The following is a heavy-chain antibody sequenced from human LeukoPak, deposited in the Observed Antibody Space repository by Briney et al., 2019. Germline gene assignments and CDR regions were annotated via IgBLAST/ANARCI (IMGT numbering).Heavy chain of an antibody. J-gene: IGHJ6*02. CDR1: GGSISSSSHY. CDR3: ARRNYYYGMDV. Sequence: SETLSLTCTVSGGSISSSSHYWDWIRQPPGKGLEWIGSISYSGSTYYNPSLKSRVTISVDTSKNQFSLSLTSVTAADTAVYYCARRNYYYGMDVWGQGTTVTVSS. CDR2: ISYSGST. V-gene: IGHV4-39*01.